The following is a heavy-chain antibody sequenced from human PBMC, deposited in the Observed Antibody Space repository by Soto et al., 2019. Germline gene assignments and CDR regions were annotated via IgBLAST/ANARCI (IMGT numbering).Heavy chain of an antibody. CDR1: GFTFSSNG. CDR2: ISSDGSYK. CDR3: ACKRPYHYGVDV. Sequence: GGSLRLSCAASGFTFSSNGMHWVRQAPGKGLEWVTFISSDGSYKYYADSVKGRFTISRDNSKNTLYLQMNTLRPEDMAVYYCACKRPYHYGVDVWGQGTTVTVSS. J-gene: IGHJ6*02. V-gene: IGHV3-30*03.